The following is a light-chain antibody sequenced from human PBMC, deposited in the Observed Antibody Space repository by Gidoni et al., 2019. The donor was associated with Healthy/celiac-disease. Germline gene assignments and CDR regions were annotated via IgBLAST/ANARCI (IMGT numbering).Light chain of an antibody. CDR1: QSVSSRY. CDR3: QQYGSSPPYT. J-gene: IGKJ2*01. CDR2: GAS. Sequence: EIVLTQSPGTLSLSPGERATVSCRASQSVSSRYLAWYQQHPGQAPRLLIYGASSRATGIPDRFSGSGSGTDFTLTISRLEPEDFAVYYCQQYGSSPPYTFGQGTKLEIK. V-gene: IGKV3-20*01.